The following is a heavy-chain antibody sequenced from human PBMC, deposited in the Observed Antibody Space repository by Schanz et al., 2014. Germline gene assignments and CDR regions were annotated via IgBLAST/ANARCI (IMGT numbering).Heavy chain of an antibody. CDR2: ISNDGSIK. V-gene: IGHV3-30-3*01. Sequence: QVPLVESGGGVVQPGRSLRLSCAASGFTFSSYAMHWVRQAPGKGLEWVALISNDGSIKYYADSVKGRFTISRDNAKNSLYLHMNTLRSEDTAVYYCAKDSTHIDIVLVPTAIDYWGQGTLVTDSS. D-gene: IGHD2-2*01. CDR3: AKDSTHIDIVLVPTAIDY. CDR1: GFTFSSYA. J-gene: IGHJ4*02.